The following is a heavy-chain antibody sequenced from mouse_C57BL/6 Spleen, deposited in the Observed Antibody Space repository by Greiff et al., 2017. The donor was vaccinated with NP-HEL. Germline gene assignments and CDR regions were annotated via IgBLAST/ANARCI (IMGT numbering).Heavy chain of an antibody. CDR3: TRERDLLYYFDY. D-gene: IGHD2-1*01. J-gene: IGHJ2*01. CDR2: ISSGGGYI. Sequence: DVMLVESGEGLVKPGGSLKLSCAASGFTFSSYAMSWVRQTPEKRLEWVAYISSGGGYIYYADTVKGRFTISRDNARNTLYLQMSSLKSEDTAMYYCTRERDLLYYFDYWGQGTTLTVSS. CDR1: GFTFSSYA. V-gene: IGHV5-9-1*02.